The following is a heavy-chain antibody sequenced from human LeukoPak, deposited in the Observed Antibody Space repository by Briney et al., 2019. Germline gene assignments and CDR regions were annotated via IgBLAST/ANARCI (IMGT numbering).Heavy chain of an antibody. CDR2: MNPNSGNT. CDR3: ARARNGGFWSGYRYYFDY. V-gene: IGHV1-8*01. CDR1: GYTFTSYD. J-gene: IGHJ4*02. D-gene: IGHD3-3*01. Sequence: ASVKGSCKASGYTFTSYDINWVRQATGQGLEWMGWMNPNSGNTGYAQKFQGRVTMTRNTSISTAYMELSSLRSEDTAVYYCARARNGGFWSGYRYYFDYWGQGTLVTVSS.